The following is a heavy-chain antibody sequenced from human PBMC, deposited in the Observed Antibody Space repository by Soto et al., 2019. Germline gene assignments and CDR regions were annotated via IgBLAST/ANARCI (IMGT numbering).Heavy chain of an antibody. Sequence: GSLRLSCAASGFTFSDYYMSWIRQAPGKGLERVSYISSSSSYTNYADSVKGRFTISRDNAKNSLYLQMNSLRAEDTAVYYCAREIYSSGLNWFDPWGQGTLVTVSS. D-gene: IGHD6-19*01. J-gene: IGHJ5*02. CDR3: AREIYSSGLNWFDP. V-gene: IGHV3-11*06. CDR1: GFTFSDYY. CDR2: ISSSSSYT.